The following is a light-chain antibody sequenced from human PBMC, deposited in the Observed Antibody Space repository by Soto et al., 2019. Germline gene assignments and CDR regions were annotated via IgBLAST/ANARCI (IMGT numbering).Light chain of an antibody. CDR2: EVS. J-gene: IGLJ3*02. CDR1: SSDVGSYNL. Sequence: QSALTQPASVSGSPGQSITIPCTGTSSDVGSYNLVSWYQQHPGKAPKLIIYEVSERPSGVSNRFSGSKSGNTASLTISGLQAEDEADYYCCSYAGSSTFVFGGGTKLTVL. V-gene: IGLV2-23*02. CDR3: CSYAGSSTFV.